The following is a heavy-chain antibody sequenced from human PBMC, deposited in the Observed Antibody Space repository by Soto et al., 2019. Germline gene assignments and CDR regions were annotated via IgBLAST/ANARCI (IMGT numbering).Heavy chain of an antibody. J-gene: IGHJ6*03. Sequence: GGSLRLSCAASGFTFSSYGMHWVRQAPGKGLEWVAVISYDGSNKYYADSVKGRFTISRDNSKNTLYLQMNSLRAEDTAVYYCAKGGYYYMDVWGKGTTVTVSS. V-gene: IGHV3-30*18. CDR2: ISYDGSNK. CDR1: GFTFSSYG. CDR3: AKGGYYYMDV.